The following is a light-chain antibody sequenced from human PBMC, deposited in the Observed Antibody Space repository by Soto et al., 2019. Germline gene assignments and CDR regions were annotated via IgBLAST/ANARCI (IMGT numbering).Light chain of an antibody. V-gene: IGKV3-15*01. CDR1: QSVRSSY. J-gene: IGKJ1*01. Sequence: EVVLTQSPDTLSLPPGERATLSCRASQSVRSSYLAWYQQKPGQAPRLLIHGATTRATGIPARFSGSGSGTEFTLTISSLQSEDFAVYYCQQYNNWPRTFGQGTKVDIK. CDR3: QQYNNWPRT. CDR2: GAT.